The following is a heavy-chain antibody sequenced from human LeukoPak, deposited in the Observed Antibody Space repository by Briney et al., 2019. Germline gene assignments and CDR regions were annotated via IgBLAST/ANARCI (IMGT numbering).Heavy chain of an antibody. J-gene: IGHJ4*02. CDR1: GGSISTYY. Sequence: SETLSLTCTVSGGSISTYYWSWIRQPAGKGLEWIGRIPTSGSTNFNPSLRSRVTMSVATSKNQFSMKLTSVTAADTAVYYCARGGNYDILTGYYTGYYFDYWGQGTLVTVSS. V-gene: IGHV4-4*07. CDR3: ARGGNYDILTGYYTGYYFDY. CDR2: IPTSGST. D-gene: IGHD3-9*01.